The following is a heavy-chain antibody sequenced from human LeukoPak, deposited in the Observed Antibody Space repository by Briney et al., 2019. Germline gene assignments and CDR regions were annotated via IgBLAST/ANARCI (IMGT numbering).Heavy chain of an antibody. CDR1: GFTFSNYG. V-gene: IGHV3-23*01. CDR2: ISGTGGTT. CDR3: ARGDVAFDY. D-gene: IGHD3-16*01. Sequence: GGSLRLSCAASGFTFSNYGMNWVRQAPGKGLEWVSRISGTGGTTFYADSVKGRFTISRDNSKNTLYLQMNSLRAEDTAVYYCARGDVAFDYWGQGTLVTVSS. J-gene: IGHJ4*02.